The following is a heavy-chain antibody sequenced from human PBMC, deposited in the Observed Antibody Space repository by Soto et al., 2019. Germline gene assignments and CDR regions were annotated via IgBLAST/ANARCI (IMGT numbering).Heavy chain of an antibody. CDR1: GYAFTTYG. V-gene: IGHV1-18*01. D-gene: IGHD1-1*01. CDR3: ARGRYGDY. J-gene: IGHJ4*02. Sequence: QVHLVQSGAEVKKPGASVKVSCKGSGYAFTTYGITWVRQAPGQGLGWMGWISAHNGNTNYAQKLQGRVTVTRNTSTSTAYMELRSLRSGDTAVYYCARGRYGDYWGQGALVTVSS. CDR2: ISAHNGNT.